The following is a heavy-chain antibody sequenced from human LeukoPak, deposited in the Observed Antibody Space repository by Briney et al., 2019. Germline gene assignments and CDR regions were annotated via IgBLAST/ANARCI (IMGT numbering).Heavy chain of an antibody. CDR1: GFIFSSYA. V-gene: IGHV3-30-3*01. CDR2: ISFDGSNK. Sequence: GRSLILSCAASGFIFSSYAVHWVRQAPGKGLEWVAFISFDGSNKYYADSVKGRFTISRDNSKNTLYLQMNSLRAEDTAVYYCARQVAGLDYWGQGTLVTVSS. CDR3: ARQVAGLDY. D-gene: IGHD6-19*01. J-gene: IGHJ4*02.